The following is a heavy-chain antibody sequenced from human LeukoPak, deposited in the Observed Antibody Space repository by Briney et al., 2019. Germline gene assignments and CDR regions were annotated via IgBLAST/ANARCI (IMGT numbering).Heavy chain of an antibody. CDR2: INPSGGST. Sequence: ASVKVSCKASGYTFTSYYMHWVRQAPGQGLEWMGIINPSGGSTSYAQKFQGRVTMTRDTSTSTVYMELSSLRSEDTAVYYCARALGYYDSSGLMDAFDIWGQGTMSPSLQ. CDR3: ARALGYYDSSGLMDAFDI. CDR1: GYTFTSYY. V-gene: IGHV1-46*01. D-gene: IGHD3-22*01. J-gene: IGHJ3*02.